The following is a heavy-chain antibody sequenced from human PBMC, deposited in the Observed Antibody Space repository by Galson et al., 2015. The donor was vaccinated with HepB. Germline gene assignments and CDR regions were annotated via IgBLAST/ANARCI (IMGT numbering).Heavy chain of an antibody. CDR2: ISSSSSYI. CDR3: ARGGPYCSSTSCYYFDY. V-gene: IGHV3-21*01. J-gene: IGHJ4*02. CDR1: GFTFSSYS. Sequence: SLRLSCAASGFTFSSYSMNWVRQAPGKGLEWVSSISSSSSYIYYADSVKGRFTISRDNAKNSLYLQMNSLRAEDTAVYYCARGGPYCSSTSCYYFDYWGQGTLVTVSS. D-gene: IGHD2-2*01.